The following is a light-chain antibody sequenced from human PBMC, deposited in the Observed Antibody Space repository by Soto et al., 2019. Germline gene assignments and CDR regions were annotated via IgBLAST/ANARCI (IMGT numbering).Light chain of an antibody. J-gene: IGKJ1*01. Sequence: DIQLTQSPSTLSASVGDRVTITCRASQSLNNDLAWYQQKPGKAPNLLIYDASSLETGVPSRFSGSGAGTEFTLTLSSLQPDDFADYYCQQYNSYYPWTFGQGTKVDIK. CDR3: QQYNSYYPWT. V-gene: IGKV1-5*01. CDR2: DAS. CDR1: QSLNND.